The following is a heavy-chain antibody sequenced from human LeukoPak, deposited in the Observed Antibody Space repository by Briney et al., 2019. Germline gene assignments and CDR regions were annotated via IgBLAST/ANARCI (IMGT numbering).Heavy chain of an antibody. CDR1: GYTFTDYY. V-gene: IGHV1-69-2*01. CDR3: ATDLYSSSDY. J-gene: IGHJ4*02. CDR2: VDPEDGET. D-gene: IGHD6-6*01. Sequence: APVKVSCKVSGYTFTDYYMHWVQQAPGKGLEWMGLVDPEDGETIYAEKFQGRVTVTADTSTDTAYMELSSLRSEDTAVYYCATDLYSSSDYWGQGTLVTVSS.